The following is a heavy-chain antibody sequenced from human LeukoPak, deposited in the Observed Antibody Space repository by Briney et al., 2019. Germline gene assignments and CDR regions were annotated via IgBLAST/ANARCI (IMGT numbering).Heavy chain of an antibody. CDR3: ASSRGGDIVVVVAATYYMDV. CDR2: IYYSGST. D-gene: IGHD2-15*01. Sequence: SETLSLTCTVSGGSISSSSYYWGWIRQPPGEGLEWIGSIYYSGSTYYNPSLKSRVTISVDTSKNQFSLKLSSVTAADTAVYYCASSRGGDIVVVVAATYYMDVWGKGTTVTVSS. CDR1: GGSISSSSYY. V-gene: IGHV4-39*01. J-gene: IGHJ6*03.